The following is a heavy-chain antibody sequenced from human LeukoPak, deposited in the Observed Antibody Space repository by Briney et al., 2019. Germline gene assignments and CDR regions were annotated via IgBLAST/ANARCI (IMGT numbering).Heavy chain of an antibody. CDR1: GFTFRNFA. CDR3: AKGSFALGSGCSD. V-gene: IGHV3-33*03. J-gene: IGHJ4*02. CDR2: IWYDGSNK. D-gene: IGHD3-10*01. Sequence: WGSLRLSCAASGFTFRNFAMHWVRQAPGKGLEWVSVIWYDGSNKYYADSVNGRFTISRDNSENTLYLQMNGLRVEDTAVYYCAKGSFALGSGCSDWGQGTLVTVSS.